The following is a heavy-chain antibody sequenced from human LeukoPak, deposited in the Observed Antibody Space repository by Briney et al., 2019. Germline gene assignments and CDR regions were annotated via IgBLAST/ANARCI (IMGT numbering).Heavy chain of an antibody. V-gene: IGHV1-2*06. J-gene: IGHJ4*02. D-gene: IGHD1-26*01. CDR2: IDPNSGGT. Sequence: ASVKVSCRASGRTFTGHYIHWVRQAPGQGLEWMGRIDPNSGGTNYAQKFRGRVTITRDTPISTAYMELSRLTSDDTAVYYCASRRDSGSFGADYWGQGTLVTVSS. CDR3: ASRRDSGSFGADY. CDR1: GRTFTGHY.